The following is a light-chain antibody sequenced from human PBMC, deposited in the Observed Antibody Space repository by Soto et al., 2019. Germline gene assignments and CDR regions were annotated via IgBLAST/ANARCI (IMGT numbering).Light chain of an antibody. V-gene: IGKV1-5*03. Sequence: DIQMTQSPSALSASVGDRITITCRASQSVGNWLAWYQQKPGKAPKLLIYQASNLESGVPSRFSGSGSGTEFTLISSSLQPDDFATYYCQQYNGYSRTFGQGTKVEIK. CDR2: QAS. J-gene: IGKJ1*01. CDR3: QQYNGYSRT. CDR1: QSVGNW.